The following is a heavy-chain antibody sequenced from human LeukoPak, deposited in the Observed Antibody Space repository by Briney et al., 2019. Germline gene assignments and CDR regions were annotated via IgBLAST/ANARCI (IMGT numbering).Heavy chain of an antibody. CDR3: ARVPPGGPRYGDYLHCYYGMDI. CDR1: GFTFSDYY. V-gene: IGHV3-11*01. CDR2: ISSTHSKP. D-gene: IGHD4-17*01. J-gene: IGHJ6*02. Sequence: PGGSLRLSCAGSGFTFSDYYMTWIRQAPGKGLEWISYISSTHSKPYYADSVKGRFTISRDNAKNALYLQMNSLRTEDTAMYYCARVPPGGPRYGDYLHCYYGMDIWGQGTTVTVSS.